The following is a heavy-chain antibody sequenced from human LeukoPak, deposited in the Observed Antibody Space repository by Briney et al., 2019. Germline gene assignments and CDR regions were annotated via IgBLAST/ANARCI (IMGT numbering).Heavy chain of an antibody. CDR3: ARWYYDSSGYRYFDY. Sequence: SETLSLTCTVSGGSISGYYWNWIRQPPGKGLEWIGYTSDSGSTNYNPSLKSRVTISVDTSKNQFSLKLTSVTAADTAVYYCARWYYDSSGYRYFDYWGQGTQVTVSS. J-gene: IGHJ4*02. CDR1: GGSISGYY. D-gene: IGHD3-22*01. V-gene: IGHV4-59*12. CDR2: TSDSGST.